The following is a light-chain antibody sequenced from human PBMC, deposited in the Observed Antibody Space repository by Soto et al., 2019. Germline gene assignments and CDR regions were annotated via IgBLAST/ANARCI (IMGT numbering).Light chain of an antibody. CDR2: EVS. Sequence: QSVLTQPASVSGSPGQSITISCTGTSSDVGGYNYVSWYQQHPGKAPKLLLFEVSYRPSGVSNRFSGSKSGNTASLTISGFQAEDEADYYCDSYTSSSTHVFGTGTKVTVL. J-gene: IGLJ1*01. CDR3: DSYTSSSTHV. CDR1: SSDVGGYNY. V-gene: IGLV2-14*01.